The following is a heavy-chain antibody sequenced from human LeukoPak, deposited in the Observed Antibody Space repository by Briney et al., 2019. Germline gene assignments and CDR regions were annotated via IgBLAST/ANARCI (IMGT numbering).Heavy chain of an antibody. CDR3: ATSLLEAAAGVGTPESDAFDI. Sequence: GGSLRLSCAASGFTFTIFGFNWVRQAPGKVPEWVSYIDARSGITYYADSVQGRFTISRDNAQESVFLQMNSLRADDTAVYYCATSLLEAAAGVGTPESDAFDIWGQGTMVTVSS. CDR1: GFTFTIFG. J-gene: IGHJ3*02. D-gene: IGHD6-13*01. CDR2: IDARSGIT. V-gene: IGHV3-48*01.